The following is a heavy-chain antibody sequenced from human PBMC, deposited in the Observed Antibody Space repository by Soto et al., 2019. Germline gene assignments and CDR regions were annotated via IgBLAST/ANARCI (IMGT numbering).Heavy chain of an antibody. CDR2: ISNDGSNK. J-gene: IGHJ6*02. CDR1: GFSFSTYG. V-gene: IGHV3-30*03. D-gene: IGHD3-22*01. CDR3: ARDLYDTGGYNPVLSGMDV. Sequence: GGSLRLSCAASGFSFSTYGMHWVRQAPGKGLEWVAFISNDGSNKYYADSVKGRFTISRDNSKNTLYLQMNSLRAEDTAVYYCARDLYDTGGYNPVLSGMDVWGQGTTVTVSS.